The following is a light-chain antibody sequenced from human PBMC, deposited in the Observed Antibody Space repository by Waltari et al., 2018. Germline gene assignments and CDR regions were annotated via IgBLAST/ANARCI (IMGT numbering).Light chain of an antibody. CDR2: WAS. V-gene: IGKV4-1*01. Sequence: DIVMTQSPDSLAVSLGERVTINCKSSQSVLYSSNNKNYLAWYQQKPGQPPKLLIYWASSRESGVPDRFSGSGSGTDFTLTISSLQAEDVAVYYCQEYYTQTFSFGPGTKVDIK. CDR3: QEYYTQTFS. CDR1: QSVLYSSNNKNY. J-gene: IGKJ3*01.